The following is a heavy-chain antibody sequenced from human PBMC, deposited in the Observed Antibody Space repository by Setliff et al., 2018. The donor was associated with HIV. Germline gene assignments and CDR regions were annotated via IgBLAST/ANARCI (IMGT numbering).Heavy chain of an antibody. CDR1: GGSINNYC. CDR2: IFASGTT. D-gene: IGHD2-21*01. CDR3: ARRIDDSVIFPDKNGFDP. J-gene: IGHJ5*02. V-gene: IGHV4-4*09. Sequence: SETLSLTCTVSGGSINNYCWNWIRQPPGRGLEWIGFIFASGTTKYNPSLQSRVTMSIDTSKNQFSLKLTSVTAADTDVYYCARRIDDSVIFPDKNGFDPWGQGSLVTVSS.